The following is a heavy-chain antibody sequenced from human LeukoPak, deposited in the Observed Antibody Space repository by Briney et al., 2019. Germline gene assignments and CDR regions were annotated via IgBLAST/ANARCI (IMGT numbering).Heavy chain of an antibody. CDR2: ISSSDSPI. V-gene: IGHV3-11*04. CDR1: GFTFSDYY. CDR3: ARDFGQWQLNGGYYFDY. Sequence: GGSLRLSCAASGFTFSDYYMTWIRQAPGKGLEWVSYISSSDSPIYYADSVKGRFTISRDNAKNSLYLQMTSLRAEDTAVYFCARDFGQWQLNGGYYFDYWGQGTLVTVSS. D-gene: IGHD1-26*01. J-gene: IGHJ4*02.